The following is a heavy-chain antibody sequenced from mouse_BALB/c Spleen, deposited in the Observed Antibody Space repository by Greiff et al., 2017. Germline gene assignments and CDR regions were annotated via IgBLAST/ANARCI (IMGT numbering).Heavy chain of an antibody. CDR3: ARGGYYGFAY. Sequence: DVKLVESGPGLVKPSQSLSLTCSVTGYSITSGYYWNWIRQFPGNKLEWMGYISYDGSNNYNPSLKNRISITRDTSKNQFFLKLNSVTTEDTATYYCARGGYYGFAYWGQGTLVTVSA. D-gene: IGHD2-3*01. J-gene: IGHJ3*01. V-gene: IGHV3-6*02. CDR1: GYSITSGYY. CDR2: ISYDGSN.